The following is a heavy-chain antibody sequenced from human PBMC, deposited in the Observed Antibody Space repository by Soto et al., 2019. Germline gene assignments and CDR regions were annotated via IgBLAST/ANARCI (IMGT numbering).Heavy chain of an antibody. CDR2: IYATGTT. CDR3: DSGGTNSLQDCFDV. D-gene: IGHD2-15*01. CDR1: GASISGFY. V-gene: IGHV4-4*07. Sequence: PSETLSLTCTVSGASISGFYWSWIRKSAGKGLEWIGRIYATGTTDYNPSLKSRVMMSVDTSKKQFSLKLRSVTAVDTAVYYCDSGGTNSLQDCFDVWGQGITVTVSS. J-gene: IGHJ6*02.